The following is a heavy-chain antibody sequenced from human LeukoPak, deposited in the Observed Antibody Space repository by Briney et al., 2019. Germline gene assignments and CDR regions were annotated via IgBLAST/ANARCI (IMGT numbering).Heavy chain of an antibody. CDR1: GGSISSSSYY. J-gene: IGHJ4*02. V-gene: IGHV4-39*01. CDR2: IYYSGTT. Sequence: SETLSLTCTVSGGSISSSSYYWGWIRQPPGKGLEWIGSIYYSGTTYYNPSLKSRVTISVDSSKNQFSLKLSSVTAADTAVYYCARLVPDRSSWFSSNSDYWGQGTLVTVSS. CDR3: ARLVPDRSSWFSSNSDY. D-gene: IGHD6-13*01.